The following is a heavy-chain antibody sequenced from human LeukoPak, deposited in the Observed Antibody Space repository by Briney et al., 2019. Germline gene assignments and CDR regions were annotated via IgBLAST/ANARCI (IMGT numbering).Heavy chain of an antibody. J-gene: IGHJ6*03. CDR1: GGSFSGYY. CDR3: ARRPQSYIDV. D-gene: IGHD6-6*01. Sequence: SETLSLTCAVYGGSFSGYYWSWIRQPPGKGLEWIGEINHSGSTYYNPSLKSRVTISVDTSKNQFSLKLSSVTAADTAVYYCARRPQSYIDVWGKGTTVTVSS. V-gene: IGHV4-34*01. CDR2: INHSGST.